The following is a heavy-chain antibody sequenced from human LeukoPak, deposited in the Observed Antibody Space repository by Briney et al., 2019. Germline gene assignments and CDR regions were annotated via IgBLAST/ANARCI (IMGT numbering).Heavy chain of an antibody. CDR2: IRTKASRYTT. CDR3: ARTTRGSADY. J-gene: IGHJ4*02. Sequence: GGSLRLSCVVSGFIFSDFYMDWVRQAPGKGLEWVGRIRTKASRYTTKYAASVRGRFTIVGDASKNTLYLQMWSLKIEDTAVYYCARTTRGSADYWGQGTLVTVSS. CDR1: GFIFSDFY. V-gene: IGHV3-72*01. D-gene: IGHD1-1*01.